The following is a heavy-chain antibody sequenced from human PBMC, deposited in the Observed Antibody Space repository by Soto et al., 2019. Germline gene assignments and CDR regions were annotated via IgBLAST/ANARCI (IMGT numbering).Heavy chain of an antibody. D-gene: IGHD3-16*02. CDR1: GGSFSGYY. CDR2: INHSGST. V-gene: IGHV4-34*01. Sequence: SETLSLTCAVYGGSFSGYYWSWIRQPPGKGLEWIGEINHSGSTNYNPSLKSRVTISVDTSKNQFSLKLSSVTAADTAVYYCARHIWGSYRPFDYWGQGTLVIVSS. CDR3: ARHIWGSYRPFDY. J-gene: IGHJ4*02.